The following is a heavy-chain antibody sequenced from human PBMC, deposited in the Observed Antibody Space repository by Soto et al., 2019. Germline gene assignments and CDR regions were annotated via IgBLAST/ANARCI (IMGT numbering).Heavy chain of an antibody. Sequence: QVQLQESGPGLVKPSQTLSLTCTVSGGSISSGGYYWSWIRQHPGKGLEWIGYIYYSGSTYYNPSRKSRVTISVDTSKNQFSLKLSSVTAADTAVYYCARTTALIYYMDVWGKGTTVTVSS. CDR2: IYYSGST. D-gene: IGHD4-17*01. J-gene: IGHJ6*03. V-gene: IGHV4-31*03. CDR1: GGSISSGGYY. CDR3: ARTTALIYYMDV.